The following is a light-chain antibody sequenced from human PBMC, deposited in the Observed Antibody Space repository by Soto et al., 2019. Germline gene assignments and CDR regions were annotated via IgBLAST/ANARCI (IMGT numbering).Light chain of an antibody. CDR1: SGHSNYA. CDR3: QTWDTGIRV. Sequence: QPVLTQSPSASASLGASVKLTCTLSSGHSNYAIAWHQQQPEKGPRYLMKLNSDGSHNKGDGIPDRFSGSSSGAERYLTISSLQSEDEAAYYCQTWDTGIRVFGGGTKVTVL. V-gene: IGLV4-69*01. CDR2: LNSDGSH. J-gene: IGLJ3*02.